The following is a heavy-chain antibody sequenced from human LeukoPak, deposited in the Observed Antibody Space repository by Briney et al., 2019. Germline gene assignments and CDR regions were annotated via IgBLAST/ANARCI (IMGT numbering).Heavy chain of an antibody. CDR2: ITSSSSTI. Sequence: GGSLRLSYAASGFIFSSYSMIWVRQARGKGLEGGSYITSSSSTIYYADSVKRRFTISRDNVKNSLYLQMNSLRAEDRAVYYCARDVPAYHYDSSGYLWAGWRKNSGNSYYMDVGGKGTTVTVSS. CDR3: ARDVPAYHYDSSGYLWAGWRKNSGNSYYMDV. J-gene: IGHJ6*03. D-gene: IGHD3-22*01. CDR1: GFIFSSYS. V-gene: IGHV3-48*01.